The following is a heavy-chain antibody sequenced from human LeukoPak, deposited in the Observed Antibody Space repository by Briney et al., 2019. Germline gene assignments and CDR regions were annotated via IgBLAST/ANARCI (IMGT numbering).Heavy chain of an antibody. V-gene: IGHV4-61*02. CDR2: IYTSGST. J-gene: IGHJ4*02. D-gene: IGHD3-22*01. CDR1: GGSISSGSYY. CDR3: ARVDRSYFDY. Sequence: SETLSLTCTVSGGSISSGSYYWSWIRQPAGKGLEWIGRIYTSGSTNYNPSLKSRVTISVDTSKNQFSLKLSSVTAADTAVYYCARVDRSYFDYWGQGTLVTVSS.